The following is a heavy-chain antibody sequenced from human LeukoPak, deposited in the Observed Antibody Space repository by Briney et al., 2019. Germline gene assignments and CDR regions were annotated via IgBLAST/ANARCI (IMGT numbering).Heavy chain of an antibody. CDR2: INSDGSST. D-gene: IGHD2-21*01. Sequence: GGSLRLSCRVSGFTFNKYWMHWVRQAPGKGLVWVSRINSDGSSTTYADSVKGRFTMSRDNAKNTLYLQMNSLRAEDTAVYYCAKGGFGIVVVSAIDYWGQGTLVTVSS. CDR3: AKGGFGIVVVSAIDY. V-gene: IGHV3-74*01. J-gene: IGHJ4*02. CDR1: GFTFNKYW.